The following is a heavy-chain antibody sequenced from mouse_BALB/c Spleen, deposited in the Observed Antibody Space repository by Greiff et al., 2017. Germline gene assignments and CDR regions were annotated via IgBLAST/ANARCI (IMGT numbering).Heavy chain of an antibody. V-gene: IGHV7-3*02. Sequence: EVNVVESGGGLVQPGGSLRLSCATSGFTFTDYYMSWVRQPPGKALEWLGFIRNKANGYTTEYSASVKGRFTISRDNSQSILYLQMNTLRAEDSATYYCARGGGYDGGDYWGQGTTLTVSS. CDR3: ARGGGYDGGDY. CDR2: IRNKANGYTT. CDR1: GFTFTDYY. J-gene: IGHJ2*01. D-gene: IGHD2-2*01.